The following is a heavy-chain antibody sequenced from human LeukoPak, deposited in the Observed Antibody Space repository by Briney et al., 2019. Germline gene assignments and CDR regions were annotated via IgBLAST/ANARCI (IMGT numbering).Heavy chain of an antibody. J-gene: IGHJ3*02. CDR1: GFTFSSYW. D-gene: IGHD3-10*01. Sequence: GGSLRLSCAASGFTFSSYWMHWVRQAPRKGLVWVSRINTDGSSTSYTDSVKGRFTISRDNAKNTLYLQMNSLRAEDTAVYYCAKNYYGSGSYYNAGAFDIWGQGTMVTVSS. CDR2: INTDGSST. V-gene: IGHV3-74*01. CDR3: AKNYYGSGSYYNAGAFDI.